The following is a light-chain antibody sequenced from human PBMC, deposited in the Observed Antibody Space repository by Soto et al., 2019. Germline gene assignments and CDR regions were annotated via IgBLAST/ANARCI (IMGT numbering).Light chain of an antibody. CDR3: QQLNGYVALT. J-gene: IGKJ4*01. CDR2: DAS. Sequence: DIQLTQSPSFLSASVGGRVTITCRASQGISSYLAWYQQKPGKAPKLLIYDASTLQSGVPSRFSGSGSGTEFTLTISSLQPEDLATYYCQQLNGYVALTFGGGTKVELK. CDR1: QGISSY. V-gene: IGKV1-9*01.